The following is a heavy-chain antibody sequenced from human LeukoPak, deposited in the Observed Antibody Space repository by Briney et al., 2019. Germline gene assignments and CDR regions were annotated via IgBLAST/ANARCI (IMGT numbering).Heavy chain of an antibody. Sequence: GASVKVSCKASGGTFSSYAISWVRQAPGQGLEWMGGIIPIFGTANYAQKFQGRVTITADKSTSTAYMELSSLRSEDTAVYYCARSESGSYWRKPFDYWGQGTLVTVSS. J-gene: IGHJ4*02. CDR2: IIPIFGTA. D-gene: IGHD1-26*01. V-gene: IGHV1-69*06. CDR3: ARSESGSYWRKPFDY. CDR1: GGTFSSYA.